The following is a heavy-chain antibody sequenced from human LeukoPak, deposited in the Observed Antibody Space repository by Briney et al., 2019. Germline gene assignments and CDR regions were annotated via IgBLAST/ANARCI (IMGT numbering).Heavy chain of an antibody. D-gene: IGHD3-3*01. Sequence: GGALRLSCAASGFTFSSYWMSWVRQAPGKGLKWVANIKQDGSEKYYVDSVKGRLTISRDNAKNSLYMQMNSLRAEDTGVYYCASGKDTYYDFWSGYYTGYYFDYWGQGTLVTVSS. CDR1: GFTFSSYW. CDR3: ASGKDTYYDFWSGYYTGYYFDY. V-gene: IGHV3-7*01. J-gene: IGHJ4*02. CDR2: IKQDGSEK.